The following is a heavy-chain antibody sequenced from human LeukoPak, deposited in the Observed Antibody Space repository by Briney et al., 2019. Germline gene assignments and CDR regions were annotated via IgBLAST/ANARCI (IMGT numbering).Heavy chain of an antibody. CDR1: GGSISSYY. CDR2: IFYTGST. CDR3: ATLEGFDY. V-gene: IGHV4-59*12. J-gene: IGHJ4*02. Sequence: PSETLSLTCTVSGGSISSYYWSWIRQPPGKGLEWIGYIFYTGSTNYNPSLKSRVTISVDTSKNQFSLKLSSVTAADTAVYYCATLEGFDYWGQGSLVTVSS.